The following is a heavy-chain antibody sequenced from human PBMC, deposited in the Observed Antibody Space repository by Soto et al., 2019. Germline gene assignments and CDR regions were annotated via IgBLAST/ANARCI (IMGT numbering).Heavy chain of an antibody. J-gene: IGHJ4*02. Sequence: PSETLSLTCPVSGGSISSYYLSWIRQPPGKGLEWIGYIYYSGSTNYNPSLKSRVTISVDTSKNQFSLKLSSVTAADTAVYYCARDLVGALDYWGQGTLVTVSS. CDR2: IYYSGST. D-gene: IGHD1-26*01. V-gene: IGHV4-59*12. CDR1: GGSISSYY. CDR3: ARDLVGALDY.